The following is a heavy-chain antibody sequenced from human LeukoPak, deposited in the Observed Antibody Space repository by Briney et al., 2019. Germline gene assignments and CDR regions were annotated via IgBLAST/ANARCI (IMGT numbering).Heavy chain of an antibody. Sequence: SETLSLTCSVSGDSISTYHWNWIRKPPGKGLEWIAFMQSSGNSNYNPSLKSRVTMFVDTSKNQFVLNLRSVTAADTAVYYCARDKRHSYGRYFDHWGQGMPVTVSS. CDR2: MQSSGNS. J-gene: IGHJ4*02. D-gene: IGHD5-18*01. V-gene: IGHV4-59*01. CDR1: GDSISTYH. CDR3: ARDKRHSYGRYFDH.